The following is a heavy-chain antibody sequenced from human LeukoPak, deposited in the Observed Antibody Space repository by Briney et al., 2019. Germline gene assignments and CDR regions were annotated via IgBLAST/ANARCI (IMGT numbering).Heavy chain of an antibody. CDR3: ARDRKDSSLTPD. CDR1: GFNFSNYY. V-gene: IGHV3-21*01. D-gene: IGHD2-15*01. CDR2: ISSSSSYI. J-gene: IGHJ4*02. Sequence: GGSLRLSCVASGFNFSNYYMSWIRQAPGKGLEWVSSISSSSSYIYYADSVKGRFTISRDNAKNSLYLQMNSLRAEDTAVYYCARDRKDSSLTPDWGQGTLVTVSS.